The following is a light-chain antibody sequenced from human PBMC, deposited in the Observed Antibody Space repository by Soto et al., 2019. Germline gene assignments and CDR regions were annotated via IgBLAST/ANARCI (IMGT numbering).Light chain of an antibody. J-gene: IGKJ4*01. CDR2: DAS. CDR3: QQYDNLPLT. Sequence: DIQMTQSPSSLSASVGDRVTITCQASQDISNYLNWFHQKPGKAPKLLIYDASNLETGVPSRFSGSGSGIDFTFTISSLQPEDIATYYCQQYDNLPLTFGGGTKVDIK. V-gene: IGKV1-33*01. CDR1: QDISNY.